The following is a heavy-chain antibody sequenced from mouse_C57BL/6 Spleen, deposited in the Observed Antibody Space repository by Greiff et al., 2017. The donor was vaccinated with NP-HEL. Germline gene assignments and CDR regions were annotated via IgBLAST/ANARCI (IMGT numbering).Heavy chain of an antibody. J-gene: IGHJ2*01. CDR3: ARPRLLYVDY. CDR2: ISSGSSTI. Sequence: VQLQQSGGGLVKPGGSLKLSCAASGFTFSDYGMHWVRQAPETGLEWVAYISSGSSTIYYADTVKGRFTISRDNAKNTLFLQMTSLRSEDTAMYYCARPRLLYVDYWGQGTTLTVSS. CDR1: GFTFSDYG. D-gene: IGHD3-2*02. V-gene: IGHV5-17*01.